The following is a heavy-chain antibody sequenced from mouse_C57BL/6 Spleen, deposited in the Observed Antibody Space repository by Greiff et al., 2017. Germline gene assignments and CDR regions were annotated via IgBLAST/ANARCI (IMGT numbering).Heavy chain of an antibody. Sequence: VQLQQSGAALVTPGASVKLSCTASGFNIPDYYMHWVTPRTDQGLAWIGSIDPADGATKYSPQFQCQATLPAATSSNTAYLQLSRLTSEDTAVYDGDRGVTTVEGYFDVWGKGTTGTVSS. CDR3: DRGVTTVEGYFDV. CDR1: GFNIPDYY. D-gene: IGHD1-1*01. J-gene: IGHJ1*03. CDR2: IDPADGAT. V-gene: IGHV14-2*01.